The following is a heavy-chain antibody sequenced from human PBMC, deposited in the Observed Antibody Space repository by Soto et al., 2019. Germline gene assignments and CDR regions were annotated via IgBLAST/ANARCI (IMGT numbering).Heavy chain of an antibody. J-gene: IGHJ4*02. D-gene: IGHD6-19*01. CDR3: ARMGYTSGWGSFDY. CDR1: GFSLSTSGIC. V-gene: IGHV2-70*11. CDR2: IDWDDDK. Sequence: SGPTLVNPTQTLTLTCTFSGFSLSTSGICVSWIRQPPGKALEWLARIDWDDDKYYSTSLRTRLTISKDTSKNQVVLTMTNMDPVDTATYYCARMGYTSGWGSFDYWGQGTLVTVSS.